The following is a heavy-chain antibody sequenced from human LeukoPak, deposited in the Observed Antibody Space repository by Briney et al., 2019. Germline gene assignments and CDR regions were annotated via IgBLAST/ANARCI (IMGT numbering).Heavy chain of an antibody. J-gene: IGHJ2*01. CDR1: GGSISTYD. Sequence: SETLSLTCTVSGGSISTYDWSWIRQPPGKGLEWIGYIYYSGSTNYNPSLKSRVTISVDTSKNQFSLKLSSVTAADTAVYYCARVVVGAPLHWYFDLWGRGTLVTVSS. V-gene: IGHV4-59*01. D-gene: IGHD1-26*01. CDR3: ARVVVGAPLHWYFDL. CDR2: IYYSGST.